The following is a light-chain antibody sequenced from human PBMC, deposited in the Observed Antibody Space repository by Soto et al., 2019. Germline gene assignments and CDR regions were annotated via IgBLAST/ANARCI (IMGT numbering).Light chain of an antibody. CDR1: QRVGSN. V-gene: IGKV3-15*01. CDR3: QQYKNWPPLT. J-gene: IGKJ4*01. Sequence: EIVMTQSPATLSVSPGETATLSCRASQRVGSNLAWYQQKPGQGPRLLIYGPFTRATGIPARFSGSGSGTEFTLTISSLQSEDFAVYYCQQYKNWPPLTFGGGTKVEIK. CDR2: GPF.